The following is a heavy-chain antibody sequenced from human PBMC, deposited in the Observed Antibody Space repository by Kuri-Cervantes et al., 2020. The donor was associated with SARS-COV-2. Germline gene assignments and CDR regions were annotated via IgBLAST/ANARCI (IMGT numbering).Heavy chain of an antibody. CDR2: INHSGST. CDR1: GGSFSGYY. D-gene: IGHD1-26*01. Sequence: SETLSLTCAVHGGSFSGYYWSWIRQPPGKGLEWIGEINHSGSTNYNPSLKSRVTISVDTSKNQFSLKLSSVTAADTAVYYCARGPVIVGDTRRRVLDYWGQGTLVTVSS. CDR3: ARGPVIVGDTRRRVLDY. V-gene: IGHV4-34*01. J-gene: IGHJ4*02.